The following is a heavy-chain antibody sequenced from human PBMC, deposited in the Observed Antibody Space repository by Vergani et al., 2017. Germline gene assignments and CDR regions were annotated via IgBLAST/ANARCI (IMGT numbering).Heavy chain of an antibody. D-gene: IGHD3-16*01. J-gene: IGHJ6*02. CDR1: GYTFTSYA. CDR3: AREGAEGMDV. Sequence: QVQLVQSGAEVKKPGASLKVSCKASGYTFTSYAMHWVRQAPGQRLEWMGWSNAGNGNTKDSQEFQGRVTITRDTSASTAYMELSSLRSEDMAVYYCAREGAEGMDVWGQGTTVTVSS. V-gene: IGHV1-3*02. CDR2: SNAGNGNT.